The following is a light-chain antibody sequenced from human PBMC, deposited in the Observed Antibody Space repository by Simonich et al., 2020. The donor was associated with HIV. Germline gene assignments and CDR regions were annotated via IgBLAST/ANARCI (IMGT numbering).Light chain of an antibody. CDR1: QSISSN. V-gene: IGKV3-15*01. Sequence: EIVMTQSPATLSVSPGERATLSCRASQSISSNLAWYQQKPGQGPRLFIYGASTRATGIPARFSGSGSGTEFTLTISSLQPEDFATYYCQQANSFPYTFGQGTKLEIK. CDR2: GAS. J-gene: IGKJ2*01. CDR3: QQANSFPYT.